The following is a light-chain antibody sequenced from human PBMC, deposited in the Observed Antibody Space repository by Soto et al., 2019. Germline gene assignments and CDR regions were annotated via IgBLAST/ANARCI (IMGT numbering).Light chain of an antibody. CDR1: SSNFGAGYD. Sequence: QAVVTQPPSVSGAPGQTVTISCTGSSSNFGAGYDVHWYQQLPGTAPKLLIYGNNNRPSGVPDRFSGSKSGTSASLAITGLQAEDEGDYYCQSYDSSLIGYVFGTGTQLTVL. CDR3: QSYDSSLIGYV. CDR2: GNN. V-gene: IGLV1-40*01. J-gene: IGLJ1*01.